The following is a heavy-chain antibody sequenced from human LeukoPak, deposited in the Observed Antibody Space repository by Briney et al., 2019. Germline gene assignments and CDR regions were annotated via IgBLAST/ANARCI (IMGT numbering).Heavy chain of an antibody. CDR2: ISSSSSYI. CDR3: ARDLSSSWYGYYYYMDV. CDR1: GFTFSSYS. J-gene: IGHJ6*03. Sequence: PGGSLRLSCAASGFTFSSYSMNWVRQAPGKGLEWVSSISSSSSYICYADSVKGRFTISRDNAKNSLYLQMNSLRAEDTAVYYCARDLSSSWYGYYYYMDVWGKGTTVTVSS. V-gene: IGHV3-21*01. D-gene: IGHD6-13*01.